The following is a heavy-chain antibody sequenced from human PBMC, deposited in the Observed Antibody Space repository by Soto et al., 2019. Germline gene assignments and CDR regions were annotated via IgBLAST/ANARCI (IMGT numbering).Heavy chain of an antibody. CDR1: GFAFSTSW. V-gene: IGHV3-74*01. J-gene: IGHJ6*02. CDR2: IVSDGSVT. Sequence: EVQLVESGGGLVQPGGSLRLSCAASGFAFSTSWMHWVRQTPGKGLVWVSHIVSDGSVTSYADSVKGRFTISRDNAKNTLYLQMNSLRTEDTAVYYCARDKAYGLDVWGLGTTVTVSS. CDR3: ARDKAYGLDV.